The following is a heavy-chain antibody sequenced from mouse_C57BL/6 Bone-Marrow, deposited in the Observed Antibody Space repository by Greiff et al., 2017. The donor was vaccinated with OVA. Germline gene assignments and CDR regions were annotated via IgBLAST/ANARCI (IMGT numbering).Heavy chain of an antibody. CDR1: GYSITSGYY. J-gene: IGHJ3*01. V-gene: IGHV3-6*01. CDR2: ISYDGSN. D-gene: IGHD2-3*01. CDR3: ARDRIYDGYYVWFAY. Sequence: EVKLMESGPGLVKPSQSLSLTCSVTGYSITSGYYWNWIRQFPGNKLEWMGYISYDGSNNYNPSLKNRISITRDTSKNQFFLKLNSVNTEDTATYYCARDRIYDGYYVWFAYWGQGTLVTVSA.